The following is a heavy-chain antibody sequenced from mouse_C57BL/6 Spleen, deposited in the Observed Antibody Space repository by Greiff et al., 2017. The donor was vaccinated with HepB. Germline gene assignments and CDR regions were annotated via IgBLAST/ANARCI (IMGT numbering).Heavy chain of an antibody. D-gene: IGHD1-1*01. CDR3: ARSISSIDY. V-gene: IGHV14-3*01. CDR1: GFNIKNTN. CDR2: INPANGNT. Sequence: VQLKESVAELVRPGASVKLSCTASGFNIKNTNMHWVKQRPEQGLEWIGRINPANGNTKYAPKFQGTATITADTSSNTAYLQLSRLTSEDTAIYYCARSISSIDYWGQGTSVTVSS. J-gene: IGHJ4*01.